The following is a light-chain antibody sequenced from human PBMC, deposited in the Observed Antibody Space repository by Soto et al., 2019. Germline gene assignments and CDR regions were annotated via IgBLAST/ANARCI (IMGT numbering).Light chain of an antibody. CDR3: QQYGSSPNT. Sequence: EIVLTQSPGTLSLSPGERAALSCRASQSISNSYLAWYQQKPGQAPRLLISGASSRATGIPDRFSGSGSGTDFTLTISRLEPEDFAVYYCQQYGSSPNTFGQGTKLEIK. J-gene: IGKJ2*01. CDR2: GAS. CDR1: QSISNSY. V-gene: IGKV3-20*01.